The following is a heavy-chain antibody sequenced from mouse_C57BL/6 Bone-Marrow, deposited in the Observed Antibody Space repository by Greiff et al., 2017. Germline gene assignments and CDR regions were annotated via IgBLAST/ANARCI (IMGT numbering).Heavy chain of an antibody. CDR2: IYPGNSDT. J-gene: IGHJ2*01. Sequence: EVQLQQSGTVLARPGASVKMSCKTSGYTFTSYWMHWVKQRPGQGLEWIGAIYPGNSDTSYNQKFKGKAKLTAVTSASTAYMELSSLTNEDSAVYYCTRVIYYGSSYGVLYYFDYWGQGTTLTVSS. D-gene: IGHD1-1*01. V-gene: IGHV1-5*01. CDR1: GYTFTSYW. CDR3: TRVIYYGSSYGVLYYFDY.